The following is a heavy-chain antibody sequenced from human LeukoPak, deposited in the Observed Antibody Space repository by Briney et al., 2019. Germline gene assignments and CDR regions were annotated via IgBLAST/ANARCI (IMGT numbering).Heavy chain of an antibody. D-gene: IGHD5-18*01. CDR1: GFTFSIYE. J-gene: IGHJ3*02. CDR2: ISSSGSTI. CDR3: GGVGIHLLGAFDI. Sequence: GGSLRLSCAASGFTFSIYEMNWVRQAPGKGLEWVSYISSSGSTIYYADSVKGRFTISRDNAKNSLYLQMNSLRAEDTAVYYGGGVGIHLLGAFDIWGQGTMVTVSS. V-gene: IGHV3-48*03.